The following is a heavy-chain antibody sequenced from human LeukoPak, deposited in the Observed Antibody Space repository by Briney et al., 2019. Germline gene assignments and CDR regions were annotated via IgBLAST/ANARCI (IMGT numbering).Heavy chain of an antibody. V-gene: IGHV1-18*01. CDR1: GYTFTSYG. D-gene: IGHD2-2*01. CDR2: ISAYNGNT. Sequence: GASVKVSCKASGYTFTSYGISWVRQAPGQGLEWMGWISAYNGNTNYAQKLQGRVTMTTDTSTSTAYMELRSLRSDDTAVYYCARGGVREYCSSTSCLWYYYYMDVWGKGTTVTVSS. CDR3: ARGGVREYCSSTSCLWYYYYMDV. J-gene: IGHJ6*03.